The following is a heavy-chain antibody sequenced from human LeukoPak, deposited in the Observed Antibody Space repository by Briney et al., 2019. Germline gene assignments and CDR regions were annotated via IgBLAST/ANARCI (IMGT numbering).Heavy chain of an antibody. Sequence: SETLSLTCSVSGSSITSYYWGWIRQPPGKGLEWIGYISYSGSTNYNPSLKSRVSISIDTSKNQFSLRLSSVTAADTAVYYCASGGYCSSGSCYPNWFDPWGQGTLVTVSS. D-gene: IGHD2-15*01. J-gene: IGHJ5*02. CDR2: ISYSGST. V-gene: IGHV4-59*01. CDR3: ASGGYCSSGSCYPNWFDP. CDR1: GSSITSYY.